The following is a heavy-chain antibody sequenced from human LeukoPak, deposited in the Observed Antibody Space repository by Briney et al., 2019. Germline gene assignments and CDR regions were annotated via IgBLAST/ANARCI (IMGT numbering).Heavy chain of an antibody. J-gene: IGHJ4*02. CDR3: AKDRDSSSWYFVFDY. CDR1: GFTVSSNY. Sequence: PGGSLRLSCAASGFTVSSNYMSWVRQAPGKGLEWVSVIYSGGNTYYADSVKGRFTISRDNSKNTLYLQMNSLRAEDTAVYYCAKDRDSSSWYFVFDYWGQGTLVTVSS. V-gene: IGHV3-53*05. CDR2: IYSGGNT. D-gene: IGHD6-13*01.